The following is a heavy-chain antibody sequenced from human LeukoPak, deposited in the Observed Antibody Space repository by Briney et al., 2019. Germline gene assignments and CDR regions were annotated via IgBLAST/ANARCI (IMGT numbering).Heavy chain of an antibody. J-gene: IGHJ4*02. V-gene: IGHV4-61*01. CDR1: GGSVSSDSYY. D-gene: IGHD3-10*01. CDR2: IYYSGST. CDR3: AREYYYGSGSYPYLDY. Sequence: PSETLSLTCSVSGGSVSSDSYYWIWIRQPPGKGLKWIGYIYYSGSTNYNPSLKRRVTISVDKSKNQFYLKLSSVTAAETAVYYCAREYYYGSGSYPYLDYWGQGTLVTVSS.